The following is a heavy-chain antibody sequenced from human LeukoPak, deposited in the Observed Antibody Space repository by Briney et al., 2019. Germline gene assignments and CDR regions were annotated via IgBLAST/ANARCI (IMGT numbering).Heavy chain of an antibody. CDR2: IIPILGIA. V-gene: IGHV1-69*04. D-gene: IGHD1-20*01. CDR1: GGTFSSYA. J-gene: IGHJ4*02. Sequence: SVKVSCKASGGTFSSYAISWVRQAPGQGLEWMGRIIPILGIANYAQKFQGRVTITADKTTSTAYMELSSLRSEDTAVYYCAREANWNDSDYWGQGTLVTVSS. CDR3: AREANWNDSDY.